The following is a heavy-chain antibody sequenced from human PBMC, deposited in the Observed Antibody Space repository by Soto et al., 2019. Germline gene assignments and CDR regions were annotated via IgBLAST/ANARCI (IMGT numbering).Heavy chain of an antibody. CDR2: IYHSGTF. CDR1: GGSVESSSC. CDR3: VRSVPAATWAYNGMDV. Sequence: ASETLSLTCAVSGGSVESSSCWSWVRQAPGKGLEWFGEIYHSGTFNYNPSLASRVSVSVDKSTNQFSLNLNSVTAADTAVYYCVRSVPAATWAYNGMDVWGQGTTVTVSS. J-gene: IGHJ6*02. V-gene: IGHV4-4*02. D-gene: IGHD2-15*01.